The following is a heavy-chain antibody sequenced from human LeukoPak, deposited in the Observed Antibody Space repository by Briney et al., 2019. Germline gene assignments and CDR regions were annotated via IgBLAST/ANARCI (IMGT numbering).Heavy chain of an antibody. D-gene: IGHD7-27*01. CDR2: IWYDGSNK. CDR1: GFTFSTYG. CDR3: ASELGKDY. J-gene: IGHJ4*02. Sequence: GGSLRLSCAASGFTFSTYGMHWVRQAPGKGLEWVALIWYDGSNKYYADSVRGRFTISRDNSKSTLYLQMNSLRAEDTAVYYCASELGKDYWGQGTLVTVSS. V-gene: IGHV3-33*01.